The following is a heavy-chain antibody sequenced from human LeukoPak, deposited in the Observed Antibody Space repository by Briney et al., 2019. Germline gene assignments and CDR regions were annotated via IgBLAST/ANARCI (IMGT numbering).Heavy chain of an antibody. Sequence: GGSLRLSCAASGFTFSSYWMDWVRQAAGKGLEWVAAIKKDGSEKKYVDSVKGRFIISRDNARNSLYLEMNSLRVEDTAVYYCARALYFDWLYYFDYWGQGTLVTVSS. CDR1: GFTFSSYW. CDR3: ARALYFDWLYYFDY. D-gene: IGHD3-9*01. CDR2: IKKDGSEK. J-gene: IGHJ4*02. V-gene: IGHV3-7*01.